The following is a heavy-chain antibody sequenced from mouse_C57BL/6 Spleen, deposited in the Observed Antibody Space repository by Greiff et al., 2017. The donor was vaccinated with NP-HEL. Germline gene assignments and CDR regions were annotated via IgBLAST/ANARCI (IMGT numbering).Heavy chain of an antibody. Sequence: QVHVKQPGAELVMPGASVKLSCKASGYTFTSYWMHWVKQRPGQGLEWIGEIDPSDSYTNYNQKFKGKSTLTVDKPSSTAYMQLSSLTSEDSAVYYCARSWDVGYFDVWGTGTTVTVSS. CDR1: GYTFTSYW. CDR3: ARSWDVGYFDV. J-gene: IGHJ1*03. V-gene: IGHV1-69*01. D-gene: IGHD4-1*01. CDR2: IDPSDSYT.